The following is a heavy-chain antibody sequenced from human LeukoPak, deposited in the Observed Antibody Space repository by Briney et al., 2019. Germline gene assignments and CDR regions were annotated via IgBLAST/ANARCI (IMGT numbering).Heavy chain of an antibody. V-gene: IGHV4-59*01. CDR1: GGSISSYY. J-gene: IGHJ4*02. CDR3: AREMWTASDTGNPFDY. CDR2: VHYNGGT. D-gene: IGHD1-14*01. Sequence: SETLSLTCTVSGGSISSYYWSWIRQPPGKGLEWIGYVHYNGGTSYNPSLESRVTMSADTSKNQFSLKLISVTAADTAVYYCAREMWTASDTGNPFDYWGQGALVTVSS.